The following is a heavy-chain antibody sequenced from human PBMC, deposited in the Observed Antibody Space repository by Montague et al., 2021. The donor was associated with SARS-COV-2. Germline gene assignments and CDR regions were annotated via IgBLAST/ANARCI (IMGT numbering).Heavy chain of an antibody. Sequence: SETLPLTCTVSGGSIDSFYWSWIRRPPGKGLEWIGCIFHSGRTYYNPSLKSRVSMPVDTSKNRVSLRLSSLTAADTAVYYCARGGYYDNTGYYSDYYYNMDVWGQGTTVTVSS. V-gene: IGHV4-59*01. J-gene: IGHJ6*02. CDR1: GGSIDSFY. D-gene: IGHD3-22*01. CDR3: ARGGYYDNTGYYSDYYYNMDV. CDR2: IFHSGRT.